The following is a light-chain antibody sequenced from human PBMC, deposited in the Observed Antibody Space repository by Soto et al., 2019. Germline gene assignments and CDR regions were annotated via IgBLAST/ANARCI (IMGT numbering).Light chain of an antibody. Sequence: QSVLTQPPSVSAAPGQKVTLSCSGSSSNIASNYVSWHQQVPGTAPKLLIYGSNKRPSGIPDRFSASKSGTSATLGITGLQTGDEADYYCGTWDSRLSVYVFGTGTKVTVL. V-gene: IGLV1-51*02. CDR1: SSNIASNY. J-gene: IGLJ1*01. CDR2: GSN. CDR3: GTWDSRLSVYV.